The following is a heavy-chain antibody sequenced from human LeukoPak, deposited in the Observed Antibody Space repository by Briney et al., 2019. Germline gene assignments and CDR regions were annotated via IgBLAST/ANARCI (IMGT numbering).Heavy chain of an antibody. J-gene: IGHJ3*02. D-gene: IGHD6-13*01. CDR3: ARDLAHSSSYWHAFDI. V-gene: IGHV3-21*01. Sequence: PGGSLRLSCAASGFTFSSYSMNWVRQVPGKGLEWVSSISSSSSYIYYADLVKGRFTISRDNAKNSLYLQMNSLRAEDTAVYYCARDLAHSSSYWHAFDIWGQGTMVTVSS. CDR2: ISSSSSYI. CDR1: GFTFSSYS.